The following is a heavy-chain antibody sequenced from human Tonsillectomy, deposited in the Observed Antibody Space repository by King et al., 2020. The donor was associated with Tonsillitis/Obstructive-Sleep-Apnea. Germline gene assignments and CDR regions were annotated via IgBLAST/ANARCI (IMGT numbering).Heavy chain of an antibody. Sequence: VQLQESGPGLVKPSQTLSLTCTVSGDSINSGGYYWSRIRQHPGKGLEWIGNIYYSGSTSYKPSLKSRVTISVDTAKNQFSLRLISVTAADTAVYFCAGAAPLYCSSTTCYYFDYWGQGILVTVSA. D-gene: IGHD2-2*01. V-gene: IGHV4-31*03. CDR1: GDSINSGGYY. CDR2: IYYSGST. J-gene: IGHJ4*02. CDR3: AGAAPLYCSSTTCYYFDY.